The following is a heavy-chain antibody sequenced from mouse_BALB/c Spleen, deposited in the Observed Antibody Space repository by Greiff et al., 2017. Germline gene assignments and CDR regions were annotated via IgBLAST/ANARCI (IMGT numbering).Heavy chain of an antibody. CDR1: GFTFSSFG. Sequence: EVKLVESGGGLVQPGGSRKLSCAASGFTFSSFGMHWVRQAPEKGLEWVAYISSGSSTIYYADTVKGRFTISRDNPKNTLFLQMTSLRSEDTAMYYCARKGAMIIGFGMDYWGQGTSVTVSS. V-gene: IGHV5-17*02. J-gene: IGHJ4*01. CDR2: ISSGSSTI. D-gene: IGHD2-4*01. CDR3: ARKGAMIIGFGMDY.